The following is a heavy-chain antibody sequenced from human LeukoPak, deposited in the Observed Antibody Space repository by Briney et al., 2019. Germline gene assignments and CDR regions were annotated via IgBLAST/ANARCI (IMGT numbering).Heavy chain of an antibody. Sequence: SETLSLTCTVSGGSISSYYWSWIRQPPGKGLEWIGYIYYSGSTNYNPSLKSRVTISVDTSKNQFSLKLSSVTAADTAVYYCARGTRILSIDYWGQGTLVTVSS. V-gene: IGHV4-59*01. J-gene: IGHJ4*02. CDR3: ARGTRILSIDY. D-gene: IGHD2/OR15-2a*01. CDR1: GGSISSYY. CDR2: IYYSGST.